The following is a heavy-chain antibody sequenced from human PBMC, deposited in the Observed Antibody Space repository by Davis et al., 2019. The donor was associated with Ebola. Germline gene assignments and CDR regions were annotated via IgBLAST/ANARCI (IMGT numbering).Heavy chain of an antibody. Sequence: PGGSLRLSCAASGFTFSDAWMSWVRQAPGKGLEWVGRFKSKSDGGTTDYAAAVKGRFTISRDDSENTLYLQMNSLKTEDTAVYYCAAGRGRSDFDYWGQGTLVTVSS. D-gene: IGHD6-13*01. V-gene: IGHV3-15*01. J-gene: IGHJ4*02. CDR1: GFTFSDAW. CDR2: FKSKSDGGTT. CDR3: AAGRGRSDFDY.